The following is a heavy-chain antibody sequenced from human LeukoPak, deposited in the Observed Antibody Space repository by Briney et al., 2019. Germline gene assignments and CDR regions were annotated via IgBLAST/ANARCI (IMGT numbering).Heavy chain of an antibody. V-gene: IGHV4-4*02. CDR2: LSLAGQT. CDR3: PRESGPSCPFGY. Sequence: PSGTLSLTCGVPGGSISGTNGWSWVRQPPGQGLVCIGELSLAGQTNFSPALNRRVTRSLDKTSNKRYLQLTSVTAAHMSTYLCPRESGPSCPFGYCGQGTLAIVPS. J-gene: IGHJ4*02. D-gene: IGHD1-26*01. CDR1: GGSISGTNG.